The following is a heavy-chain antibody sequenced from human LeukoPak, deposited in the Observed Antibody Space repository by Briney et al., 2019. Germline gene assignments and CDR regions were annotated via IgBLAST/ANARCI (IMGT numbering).Heavy chain of an antibody. CDR3: ARGSDCGDYWYFDL. J-gene: IGHJ2*01. CDR1: GYTFTGYY. CDR2: INPNSGGT. V-gene: IGHV1-2*06. Sequence: ASVKVSCKASGYTFTGYYMHWVRQAPGQGLEWMGRINPNSGGTNYAQKFQGRVTMTRDTSISTAYMELSRLRSDDTAVYYCARGSDCGDYWYFDLWGRGTLVTVSS. D-gene: IGHD4-17*01.